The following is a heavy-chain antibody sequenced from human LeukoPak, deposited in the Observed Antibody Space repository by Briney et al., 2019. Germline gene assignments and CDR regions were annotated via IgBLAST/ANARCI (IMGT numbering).Heavy chain of an antibody. Sequence: ASAKVSRKVSGYTLSEISMHWVPPAPRQGLERVGCIIAYNGNTDYAQKVQDRVTVTTDRFTSTAYMAVRGLRSGVTAVYYGAKYSLSFGRCWHYYFVYWGQGTLVTVSS. CDR2: IIAYNGNT. D-gene: IGHD2/OR15-2a*01. V-gene: IGHV1-18*01. CDR1: GYTLSEIS. CDR3: AKYSLSFGRCWHYYFVY. J-gene: IGHJ4*02.